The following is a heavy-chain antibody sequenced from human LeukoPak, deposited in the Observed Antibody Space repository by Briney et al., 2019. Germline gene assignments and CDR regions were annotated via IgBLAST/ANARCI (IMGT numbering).Heavy chain of an antibody. V-gene: IGHV3-74*01. Sequence: GGSLRLSCAASGFAFSSYWMHWVRQAPGKGLVWVSRINSDGSSTSYADSVKGRFTISRDNAKNTLYLQMNSLRAEDTAVYYCARGSFKGSGGSSIHLFNYWCQGTLVTVSS. CDR2: INSDGSST. CDR3: ARGSFKGSGGSSIHLFNY. CDR1: GFAFSSYW. D-gene: IGHD2-15*01. J-gene: IGHJ4*02.